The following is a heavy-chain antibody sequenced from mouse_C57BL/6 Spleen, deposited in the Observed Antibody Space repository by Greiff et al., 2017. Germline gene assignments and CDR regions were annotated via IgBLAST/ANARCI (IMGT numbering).Heavy chain of an antibody. CDR3: LYSLDY. V-gene: IGHV6-3*01. Sequence: EVNVVESGGGLVQPGGSMKLSCVASGFTFSNYWGNWVRQSPEKGLEWVAQIRLKSDNYATHSAVSLQGRFTISRDDFKSSVYLQMNNLRAEDTGIYYCLYSLDYWGQGTTLTVSA. J-gene: IGHJ2*01. CDR1: GFTFSNYW. CDR2: IRLKSDNYAT. D-gene: IGHD1-1*01.